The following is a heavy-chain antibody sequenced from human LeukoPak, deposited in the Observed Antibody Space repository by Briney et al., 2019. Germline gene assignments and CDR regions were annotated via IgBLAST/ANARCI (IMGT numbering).Heavy chain of an antibody. Sequence: GGSLRLSCAASGFTFSSYGMYWVRQAPGKGLEWVAVIWFDGSNKYHTDSVKGRFIISRDNSKNTLFLQMNSLRAEDTAVYYCAKDRQSYYYYYMDVWGKGTTVTVSS. V-gene: IGHV3-33*06. J-gene: IGHJ6*03. CDR2: IWFDGSNK. CDR3: AKDRQSYYYYYMDV. CDR1: GFTFSSYG. D-gene: IGHD6-6*01.